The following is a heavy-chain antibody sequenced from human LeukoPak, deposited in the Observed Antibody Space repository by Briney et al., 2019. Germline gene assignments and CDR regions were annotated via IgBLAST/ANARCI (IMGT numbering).Heavy chain of an antibody. J-gene: IGHJ5*02. CDR2: INHSGST. V-gene: IGHV4-34*01. Sequence: PSETLSLTCAVYGGSFSGYYWSWIRQPPGKGLEWIGEINHSGSTNYNPSLKSRVTISVDTSKNQFSLKLSSVTAADTAVYYCARTRAAAGSRSWFDPWGQGTLVTVSS. CDR3: ARTRAAAGSRSWFDP. CDR1: GGSFSGYY. D-gene: IGHD6-13*01.